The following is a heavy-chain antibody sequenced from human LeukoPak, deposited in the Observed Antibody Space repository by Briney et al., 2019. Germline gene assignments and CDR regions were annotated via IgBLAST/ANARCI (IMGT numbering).Heavy chain of an antibody. CDR2: ISYDGSNK. J-gene: IGHJ4*02. CDR3: ARDRNVVVVAATEFDY. CDR1: GFTFSSYS. V-gene: IGHV3-30*03. Sequence: GGSLRLSCAASGFTFSSYSMYWVRQAPGKGLEWVAVISYDGSNKYYADSVKGRFTISRDNSKNTLYLQMNSLRAEDTAVYYCARDRNVVVVAATEFDYWGQGTLVTVSS. D-gene: IGHD2-15*01.